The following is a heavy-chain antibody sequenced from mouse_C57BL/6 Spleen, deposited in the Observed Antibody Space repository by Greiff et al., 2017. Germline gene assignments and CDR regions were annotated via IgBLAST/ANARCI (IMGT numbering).Heavy chain of an antibody. CDR3: TNRELRPYYVDY. CDR1: GFNFKDDY. CDR2: IDPENGGT. D-gene: IGHD3-2*02. V-gene: IGHV14-4*01. Sequence: EVQVVESGAELVRPGASVKLSCTASGFNFKDDYMHWVKQRPEQGLEWIGWIDPENGGTEYASKFQGKATITADTSSNTAYLQLSSLTSEDTAVYDCTNRELRPYYVDYWGQGTTLTVSS. J-gene: IGHJ2*01.